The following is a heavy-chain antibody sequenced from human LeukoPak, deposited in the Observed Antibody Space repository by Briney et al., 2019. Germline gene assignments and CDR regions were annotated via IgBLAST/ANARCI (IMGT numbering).Heavy chain of an antibody. CDR2: IRYDGSNK. Sequence: GGSLRLSCAASGFTFSSYGMHWVRQAPGKGLEWVAFIRYDGSNKYYADSVKGRFTISRDNAKNSLYLQVNSLRAEDTAMYYCARGSRFGVVERDAFDIWGQGTMVTVSS. D-gene: IGHD3-3*01. V-gene: IGHV3-30*02. CDR1: GFTFSSYG. CDR3: ARGSRFGVVERDAFDI. J-gene: IGHJ3*02.